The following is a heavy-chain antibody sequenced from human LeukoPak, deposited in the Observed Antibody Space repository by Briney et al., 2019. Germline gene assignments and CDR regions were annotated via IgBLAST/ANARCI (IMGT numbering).Heavy chain of an antibody. CDR2: INHSGST. D-gene: IGHD5-18*01. CDR3: AKSTIYTAIDY. J-gene: IGHJ4*02. V-gene: IGHV4-34*01. Sequence: SETLSLTCAVYGGSFSGYYWSWIRQPPGKGLEWIGEINHSGSTNYNPSLKSRVTISVDTSKNQFSLKLSSVTAADTAVYYCAKSTIYTAIDYWGQGTLVTVSS. CDR1: GGSFSGYY.